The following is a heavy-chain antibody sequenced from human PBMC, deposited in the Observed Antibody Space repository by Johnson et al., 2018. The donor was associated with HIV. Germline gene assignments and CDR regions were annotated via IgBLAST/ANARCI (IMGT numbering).Heavy chain of an antibody. CDR3: ARDGGRGDFDI. D-gene: IGHD3-16*01. V-gene: IGHV3-7*01. CDR1: GFTFSSYA. J-gene: IGHJ3*02. CDR2: IKQDGSEK. Sequence: MQLVESGGGLVKPGGSLRLSCAASGFTFSSYAMHWVRQAPGKGLEWVANIKQDGSEKYYVDSVKGRFTIYRDNAKKSLYLQMNSLRVDDTAVYYCARDGGRGDFDIWGQGTMVTVSS.